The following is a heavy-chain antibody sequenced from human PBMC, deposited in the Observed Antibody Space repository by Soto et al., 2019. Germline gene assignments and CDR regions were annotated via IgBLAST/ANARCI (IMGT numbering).Heavy chain of an antibody. CDR2: IYYSGST. V-gene: IGHV4-59*01. CDR1: GGSISSYY. Sequence: SETLSLTCTVSGGSISSYYWSWIRQPPGKGLEWIGYIYYSGSTNYNPSLKSRVTISVDTSKNQFSLKLSSVTAANTAVYYCARDRGDEYCSGGSCYFDASDIWGQGTMVTVSS. D-gene: IGHD2-15*01. J-gene: IGHJ3*02. CDR3: ARDRGDEYCSGGSCYFDASDI.